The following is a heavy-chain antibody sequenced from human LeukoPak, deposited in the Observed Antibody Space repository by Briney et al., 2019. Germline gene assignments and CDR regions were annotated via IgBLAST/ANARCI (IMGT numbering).Heavy chain of an antibody. CDR3: ARDYYGSGPLRGYYYMDV. J-gene: IGHJ6*03. V-gene: IGHV1-8*03. Sequence: ASVKVSCKASGYTFTSYGISWVRQAPGQGLEWMGWMNPNSGNTGYAQKFQGRVTITRNTSISTAYMELSSLRSEDTAVYYCARDYYGSGPLRGYYYMDVWGKGTTVTVSS. CDR1: GYTFTSYG. D-gene: IGHD3-10*01. CDR2: MNPNSGNT.